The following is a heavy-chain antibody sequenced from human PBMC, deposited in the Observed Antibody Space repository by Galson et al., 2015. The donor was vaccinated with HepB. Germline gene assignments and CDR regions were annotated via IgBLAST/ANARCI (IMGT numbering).Heavy chain of an antibody. CDR3: ARGSAAGFDY. Sequence: SLRLSCAASGFTFSSYAMHWVRQAPGKGLEWVAVISYDGSNKYYADSVKGRFTISRDNSKNTLYLQMNSLRAEDTAVYYCARGSAAGFDYWGQGTLVTVSS. CDR1: GFTFSSYA. V-gene: IGHV3-30-3*01. D-gene: IGHD6-13*01. CDR2: ISYDGSNK. J-gene: IGHJ4*02.